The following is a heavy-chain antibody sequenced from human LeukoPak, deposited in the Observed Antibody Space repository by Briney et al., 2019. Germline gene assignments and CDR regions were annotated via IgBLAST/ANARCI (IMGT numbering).Heavy chain of an antibody. D-gene: IGHD4-17*01. CDR2: IYHSGVT. V-gene: IGHV4-59*01. CDR1: GDSITSYY. J-gene: IGHJ4*02. CDR3: ARAYGDYVAPLDY. Sequence: PSETLSLTCTVSGDSITSYYWTWLRQAPGKGLEWIGYIYHSGVTTYNPSLKSRVTMSVDTSRNQFSVKLRSVTAADAAVYYCARAYGDYVAPLDYWGLGNLVTVSS.